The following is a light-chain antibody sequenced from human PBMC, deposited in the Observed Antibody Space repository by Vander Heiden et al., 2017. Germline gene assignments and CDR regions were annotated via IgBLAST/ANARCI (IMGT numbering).Light chain of an antibody. CDR1: QSVSSSY. Sequence: EIVLTQSPGTLSLSPGERATLSCRASQSVSSSYLAWYQQKPVQAPRLLIYGASSRATGIPDRFSGSGSGTDFTLTISRLEPEDFAVYYCQQDSSSHFFGGGTKVEIK. J-gene: IGKJ4*01. CDR3: QQDSSSHF. V-gene: IGKV3-20*01. CDR2: GAS.